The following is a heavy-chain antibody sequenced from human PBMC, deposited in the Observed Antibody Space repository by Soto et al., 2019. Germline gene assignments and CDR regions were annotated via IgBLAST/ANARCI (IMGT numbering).Heavy chain of an antibody. Sequence: PGGPLRVSCAAAESTFSSYGRHWVRKAPGKGLEWVAVISYDGTNKYYADSVKGRFTISRENSKNTLYLQMNDLRADDTALYYCAKAYASATGHALDVWGHGTMVTVSS. CDR2: ISYDGTNK. V-gene: IGHV3-30-3*01. D-gene: IGHD3-16*01. CDR3: AKAYASATGHALDV. J-gene: IGHJ3*01. CDR1: ESTFSSYG.